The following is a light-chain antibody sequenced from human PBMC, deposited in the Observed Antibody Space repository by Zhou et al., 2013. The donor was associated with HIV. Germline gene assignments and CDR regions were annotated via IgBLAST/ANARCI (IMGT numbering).Light chain of an antibody. J-gene: IGKJ3*01. CDR3: QQYNSYSPIT. V-gene: IGKV1-5*03. CDR2: KAS. Sequence: DIQMTQSPSTLSASVGDRVTITCRASQSISSWLAWYQQKPGQAPKLLINKASSLESAVPSRFSGSGSGTQFTLTISSLQVDDFATYYCQQYNSYSPITFGPGTKVDIK. CDR1: QSISSW.